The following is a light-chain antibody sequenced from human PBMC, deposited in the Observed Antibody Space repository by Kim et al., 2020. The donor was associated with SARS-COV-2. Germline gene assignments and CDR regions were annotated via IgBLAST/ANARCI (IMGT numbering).Light chain of an antibody. J-gene: IGLJ3*02. CDR3: QAWDSSTYWV. CDR2: QDS. V-gene: IGLV3-1*01. Sequence: SYELTQSPSVSVSPGQTASITCSGDKLGDKYACWYQQKPGQSPVLVIYQDSKRPSGIPERFSGSNSGNTATLTISGTQAMDEADYYCQAWDSSTYWVFGGGTQRAVL. CDR1: KLGDKY.